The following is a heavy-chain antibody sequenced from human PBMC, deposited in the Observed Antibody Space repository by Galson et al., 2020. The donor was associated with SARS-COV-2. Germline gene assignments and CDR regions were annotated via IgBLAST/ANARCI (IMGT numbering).Heavy chain of an antibody. CDR3: ARAEYYYGSGSYEGGMDV. D-gene: IGHD3-10*01. Sequence: ASETLSLTCTVSGGSISSYYWSWIRQPAGKGLEWIGRIYTSGSTNYNPSLKSRVTMSVDTSKNQFSLKLSSVTAADTAAYYCARAEYYYGSGSYEGGMDVWGQGTTVTVSS. CDR1: GGSISSYY. V-gene: IGHV4-4*07. CDR2: IYTSGST. J-gene: IGHJ6*02.